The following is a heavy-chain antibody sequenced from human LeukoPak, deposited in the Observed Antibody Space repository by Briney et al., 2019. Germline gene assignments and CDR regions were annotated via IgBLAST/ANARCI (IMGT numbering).Heavy chain of an antibody. D-gene: IGHD3-22*01. J-gene: IGHJ3*02. V-gene: IGHV1-69*13. Sequence: ASVKVSCKASGGTFSSYAISWVRQAPGQGLEWMGGIIPILGTANYAQKFQGRVTITADESTSTAYMELSSLRSEDTAVYYCASASVYYYDSSGYGRAFDIWGQGTMVTVSS. CDR1: GGTFSSYA. CDR3: ASASVYYYDSSGYGRAFDI. CDR2: IIPILGTA.